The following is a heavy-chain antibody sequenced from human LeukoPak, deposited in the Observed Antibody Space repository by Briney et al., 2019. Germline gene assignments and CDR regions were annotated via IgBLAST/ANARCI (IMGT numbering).Heavy chain of an antibody. CDR1: GGSISSGGYS. V-gene: IGHV4-30-4*07. D-gene: IGHD6-6*01. CDR3: ARVMIAARPAYYYYMDV. CDR2: IYYSGST. Sequence: PSETLSLTCAVSGGSISSGGYSWSWIRQLPGKGLEWIGYIYYSGSTYYNPSLKSRVTISVDTSKNQFSLKLSSVTAADTAVYYCARVMIAARPAYYYYMDVWGKGTTVTVSS. J-gene: IGHJ6*03.